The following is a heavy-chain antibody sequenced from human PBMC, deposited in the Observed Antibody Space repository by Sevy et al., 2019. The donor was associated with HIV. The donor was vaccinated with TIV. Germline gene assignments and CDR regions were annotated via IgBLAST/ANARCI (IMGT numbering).Heavy chain of an antibody. D-gene: IGHD6-19*01. V-gene: IGHV3-9*01. Sequence: GGSLRLSCAASGFTFDDYAMHWVRQAPGKGLEWVSGISWNSGRIGYADSVKGRFTISRDNAKNSLYLQMNSLRAEDTALYYCAKDRGSSGWYYFDYWGQGTLVTVSS. CDR2: ISWNSGRI. J-gene: IGHJ4*02. CDR1: GFTFDDYA. CDR3: AKDRGSSGWYYFDY.